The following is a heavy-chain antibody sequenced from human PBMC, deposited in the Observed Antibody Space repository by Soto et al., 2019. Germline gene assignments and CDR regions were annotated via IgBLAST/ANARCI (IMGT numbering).Heavy chain of an antibody. CDR2: ISAYNGNT. J-gene: IGHJ5*02. CDR1: GYTFTSYG. Sequence: ASVKVSCKASGYTFTSYGISWVRQAPGQGLEWMGWISAYNGNTNYAQKLQGRVTMTTDTSTSTAYMELRSLRSDDTAVYYCAEDAGSFAYYYGAENRNWFDPWGQGTLVTVSS. V-gene: IGHV1-18*01. D-gene: IGHD3-10*01. CDR3: AEDAGSFAYYYGAENRNWFDP.